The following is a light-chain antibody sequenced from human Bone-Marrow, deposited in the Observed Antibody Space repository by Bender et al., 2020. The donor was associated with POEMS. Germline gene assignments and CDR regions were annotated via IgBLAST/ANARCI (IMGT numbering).Light chain of an antibody. CDR2: YDN. V-gene: IGLV3-21*01. CDR3: QVWDSNTAI. Sequence: SSVLTQPSSVSVAPGSTATISCGGDDIGRKSVHWYQVKPGQAPVLVILYDNDRPSGIPERFSGSTSRNTATLTISGTQALDEADYYCQVWDSNTAIFGGGTKLTVL. J-gene: IGLJ2*01. CDR1: DIGRKS.